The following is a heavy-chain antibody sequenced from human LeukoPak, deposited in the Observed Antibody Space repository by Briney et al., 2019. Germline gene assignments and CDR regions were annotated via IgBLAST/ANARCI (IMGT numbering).Heavy chain of an antibody. D-gene: IGHD5-24*01. CDR1: GFTFSSYA. CDR2: ISGSGDST. CDR3: ARDGDGYNFDF. J-gene: IGHJ4*02. Sequence: PGGSLRLSCAASGFTFSSYAMSWVRLAPGKGLEWVSSISGSGDSTYYADSVKGRFTISRDNARNTLYLQMNSLRAEDTAVYYCARDGDGYNFDFWGQGALVTVSS. V-gene: IGHV3-23*01.